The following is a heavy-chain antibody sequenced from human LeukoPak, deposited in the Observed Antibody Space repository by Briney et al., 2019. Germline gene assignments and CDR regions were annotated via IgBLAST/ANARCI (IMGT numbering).Heavy chain of an antibody. V-gene: IGHV3-48*01. CDR1: GFTFSSYS. CDR3: ARDPRTVRI. CDR2: ISSSSSTI. Sequence: GGSLRLSCAASGFTFSSYSMNWVRQAPGKGLEWVSYISSSSSTIYYADSVKGRFTISRDNAKNLLYLQMDSLRVEDTAIYYCARDPRTVRIWGQGTLVTVSS. J-gene: IGHJ4*02. D-gene: IGHD1-1*01.